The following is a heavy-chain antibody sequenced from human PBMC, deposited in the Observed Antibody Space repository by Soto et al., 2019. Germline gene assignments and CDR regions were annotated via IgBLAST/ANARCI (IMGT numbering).Heavy chain of an antibody. D-gene: IGHD2-15*01. CDR2: ISSSSSYI. CDR3: AREASSGLLEGWFDP. Sequence: GGSLRLSCAASGFTFSSYSMNWVRQAPGKGLEWVSSISSSSSYIYYADSVKGRFTISRDNAKNSLYLQMNSLRAEDTAVYYCAREASSGLLEGWFDPWGQGTLVTVSS. V-gene: IGHV3-21*01. CDR1: GFTFSSYS. J-gene: IGHJ5*02.